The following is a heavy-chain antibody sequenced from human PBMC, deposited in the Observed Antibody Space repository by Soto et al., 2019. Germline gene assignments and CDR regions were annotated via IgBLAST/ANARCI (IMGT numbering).Heavy chain of an antibody. D-gene: IGHD6-25*01. V-gene: IGHV3-66*01. CDR1: GLTVSSNY. CDR2: LYSGGST. CDR3: AGGMCPLDY. J-gene: IGHJ4*02. Sequence: EVQLVESGGGLVQPGGSLRLSCAASGLTVSSNYMSWVRQAPGKGLEWVSVLYSGGSTYYAASVKGRFSISGDNSKNTLNLQMNSLRVEDTAVYYCAGGMCPLDYWGQGTLVTVSS.